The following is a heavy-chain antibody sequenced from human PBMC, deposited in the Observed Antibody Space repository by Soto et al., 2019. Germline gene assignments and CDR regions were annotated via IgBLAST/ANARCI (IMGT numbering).Heavy chain of an antibody. CDR3: AGGRTPRIVVVVAATSNWFDP. CDR2: INHSGST. Sequence: QVQLQQWGAGLLKPSETLSLTCAVYGGSFSGYYWSWIRQPPGKGLAWIGAINHSGSTHYNPSLKSRVTISVDTSKNQYSLKLSSVTAADTAVYYCAGGRTPRIVVVVAATSNWFDPWGQGTLVTVSS. J-gene: IGHJ5*02. D-gene: IGHD2-15*01. CDR1: GGSFSGYY. V-gene: IGHV4-34*01.